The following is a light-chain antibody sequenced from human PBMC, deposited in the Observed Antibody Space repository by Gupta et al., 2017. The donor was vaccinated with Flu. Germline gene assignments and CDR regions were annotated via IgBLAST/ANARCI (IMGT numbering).Light chain of an antibody. CDR3: SSHAGRVNWV. J-gene: IGLJ1*01. CDR2: DVT. Sequence: QSAPTQPRSVSGSPGPSVTISCTGSSNDVGGSNRVSWYQQRPGKAPKLILYDVTERPSGVPDRFAGSKSGNTASLTISGLQAEDEADYYCSSHAGRVNWVFGTGTTVTVL. CDR1: SNDVGGSNR. V-gene: IGLV2-11*01.